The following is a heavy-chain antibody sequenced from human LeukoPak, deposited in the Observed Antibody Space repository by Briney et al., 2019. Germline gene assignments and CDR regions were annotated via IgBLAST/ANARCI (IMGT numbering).Heavy chain of an antibody. J-gene: IGHJ5*02. CDR2: ISGNGGST. CDR3: ARDRQAAAPNVRFDP. D-gene: IGHD6-13*01. Sequence: GGSLRLSCVASGFTFSSHAMSWVRQAPGKGLEWVSAISGNGGSTYYADSVKGRFTISRDNSKSTLYLQMNSLRAEDTAVYYCARDRQAAAPNVRFDPWGQGTLVTVSS. V-gene: IGHV3-23*01. CDR1: GFTFSSHA.